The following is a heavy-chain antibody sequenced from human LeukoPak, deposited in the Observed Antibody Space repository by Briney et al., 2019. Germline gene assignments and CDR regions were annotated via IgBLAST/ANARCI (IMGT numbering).Heavy chain of an antibody. CDR2: ISSDGSNK. Sequence: GGSLRLSCAASGFTFSSFTVYWVRQAPGKGLEWVALISSDGSNKYYADSVKGRFTISRDNSKHTLYLHMSSLRAADTAVYYCARDKIVGARMDYWGQGTLVTVSS. D-gene: IGHD1-26*01. V-gene: IGHV3-30-3*01. J-gene: IGHJ4*02. CDR1: GFTFSSFT. CDR3: ARDKIVGARMDY.